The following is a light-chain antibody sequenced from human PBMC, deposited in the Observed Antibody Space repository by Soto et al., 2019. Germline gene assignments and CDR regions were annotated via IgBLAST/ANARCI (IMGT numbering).Light chain of an antibody. CDR3: QQYNIFWT. J-gene: IGKJ1*01. CDR2: DVS. V-gene: IGKV1-5*01. Sequence: DIQMTQSPSTLSASVGDRVTIPCRASQSISTWLAWYQQKPGKAPKLLIYDVSSLESGVPSRFSGSGSGTEFTLTISSLQPDDFATYYCQQYNIFWTFGQGTKVDIK. CDR1: QSISTW.